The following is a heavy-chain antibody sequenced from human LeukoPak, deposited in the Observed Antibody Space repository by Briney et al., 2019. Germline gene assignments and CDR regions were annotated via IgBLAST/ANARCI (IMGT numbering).Heavy chain of an antibody. Sequence: SEPLSLTCTVSGGSISSYYWSWIRQPPGKGLEWIGYIYTSGSTNYNPSLKSRVTISVDTSKNQFSLKLSSVTAADTAVYYCARHKFGVEQLATWGQGTLVTVSS. V-gene: IGHV4-4*09. D-gene: IGHD6-13*01. CDR2: IYTSGST. CDR3: ARHKFGVEQLAT. CDR1: GGSISSYY. J-gene: IGHJ5*02.